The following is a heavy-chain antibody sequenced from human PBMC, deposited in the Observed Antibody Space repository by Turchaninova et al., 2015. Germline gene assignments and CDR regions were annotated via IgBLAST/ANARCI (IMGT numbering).Heavy chain of an antibody. D-gene: IGHD2-2*01. Sequence: QITFKESGPTLVNPTQTLTLTCTFSGFSLSTSGLGVVWIRQTPGKALEWLAVIYWEDDKRYSPSLKSRLTITKDTSKNQVVLTMTNMDPVDTATYYCAHRMGYCSSTSCYAAGPDAFDIWGQGTMVTVSS. V-gene: IGHV2-5*02. CDR2: IYWEDDK. J-gene: IGHJ3*02. CDR3: AHRMGYCSSTSCYAAGPDAFDI. CDR1: GFSLSTSGLG.